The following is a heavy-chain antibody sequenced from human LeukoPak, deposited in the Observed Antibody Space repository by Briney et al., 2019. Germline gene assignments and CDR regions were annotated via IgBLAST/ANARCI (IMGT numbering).Heavy chain of an antibody. CDR2: IYQSGST. CDR1: GYSISSGYD. CDR3: AREEVVATISNWFDP. V-gene: IGHV4-38-2*02. D-gene: IGHD5-12*01. Sequence: SETLSLTCIVSGYSISSGYDWGWIRQPPGKGLEWIGSIYQSGSTYYNPSLKSRVTISVDKSKSQFSLKLSSVTAADTAVYYCAREEVVATISNWFDPWGQGTLVTVSS. J-gene: IGHJ5*02.